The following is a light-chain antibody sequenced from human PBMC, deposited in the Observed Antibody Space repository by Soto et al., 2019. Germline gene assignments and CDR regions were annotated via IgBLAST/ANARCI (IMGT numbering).Light chain of an antibody. CDR1: QSVFHSSNNKNY. CDR2: CAS. V-gene: IGKV4-1*01. J-gene: IGKJ2*01. Sequence: DIVMTQSPDSLAVSLGERATINCKSSQSVFHSSNNKNYLAWYQQKTGQPPRLLIYCASTRVSGVPDRFSGSGSGTDFTLTISGLQAEDVAIFSFQQNDSPPPMYTFGQGNKLEIK. CDR3: QQNDSPPPMYT.